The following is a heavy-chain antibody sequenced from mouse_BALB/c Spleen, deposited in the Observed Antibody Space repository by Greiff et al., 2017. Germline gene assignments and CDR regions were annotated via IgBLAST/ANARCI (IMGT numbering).Heavy chain of an antibody. J-gene: IGHJ4*01. Sequence: QVQLKQSGAELVKPGASVKLSCKTSGYTFTSYWIQWVKQRPGQGLGWIGEIFPGTGTTYYNEKFKGKATLTIDTSSSTAYMQLSSLTSEDSAVYFCARSGDYDGPYAMDYWGQGTSVTVSS. V-gene: IGHV1S132*01. CDR3: ARSGDYDGPYAMDY. CDR2: IFPGTGTT. D-gene: IGHD2-4*01. CDR1: GYTFTSYW.